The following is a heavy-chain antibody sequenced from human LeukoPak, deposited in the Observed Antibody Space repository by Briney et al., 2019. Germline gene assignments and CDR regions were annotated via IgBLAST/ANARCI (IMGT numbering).Heavy chain of an antibody. V-gene: IGHV4-39*07. D-gene: IGHD4-11*01. Sequence: SETLSLTCTVSGGSISSSSYYWGWIRQPPGKGLEWIGEINHSGSTNYNPSLKSRVTISVDTSKNQFSLKLSSVTAADTAVYYCARARPAVTGAFDIWGQGTMVTVSS. J-gene: IGHJ3*02. CDR3: ARARPAVTGAFDI. CDR1: GGSISSSSYY. CDR2: INHSGST.